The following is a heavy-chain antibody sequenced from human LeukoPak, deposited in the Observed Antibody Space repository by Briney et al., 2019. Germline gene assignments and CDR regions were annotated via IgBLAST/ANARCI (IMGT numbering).Heavy chain of an antibody. CDR2: ISAYNGNT. Sequence: ASVKVSCKASGYTFTSYGISWVRQAPGQGLEWMGWISAYNGNTNYAQKLQGRVTMTTDTSTSTAYMELRSLRSDDTAVYYCARGVAVAGTPSRWFDPWGQETLVTVSS. D-gene: IGHD6-19*01. CDR3: ARGVAVAGTPSRWFDP. V-gene: IGHV1-18*01. CDR1: GYTFTSYG. J-gene: IGHJ5*02.